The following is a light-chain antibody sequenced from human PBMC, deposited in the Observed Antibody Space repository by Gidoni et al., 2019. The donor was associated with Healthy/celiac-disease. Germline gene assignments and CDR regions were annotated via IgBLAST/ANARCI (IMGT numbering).Light chain of an antibody. Sequence: DIQMTKSPSSLSASVGDRVTITCRARQSISSYLNWYQQKPGKAPKLLIYAASSLQSGVPSRFSGSGSGTDFILTISSLQPEDFATYYCQQSYSTPAWTFXQXTKVEIK. CDR1: QSISSY. CDR3: QQSYSTPAWT. V-gene: IGKV1-39*01. J-gene: IGKJ1*01. CDR2: AAS.